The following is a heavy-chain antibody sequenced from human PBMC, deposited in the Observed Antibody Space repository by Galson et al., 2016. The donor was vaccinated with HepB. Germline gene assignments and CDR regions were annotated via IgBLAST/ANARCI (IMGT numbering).Heavy chain of an antibody. D-gene: IGHD1-20*01. J-gene: IGHJ5*02. CDR2: IYDSGTT. CDR1: GGSIRGRY. Sequence: SETLSLTCAVSGGSIRGRYYSWIRQPPGKALEWIGYIYDSGTTNYNPSLKSRVTISVDASLKHFSLSLRSVAAADTAIYYCAKYDWTYGSFDPWAQGTLVTVSS. CDR3: AKYDWTYGSFDP. V-gene: IGHV4-59*08.